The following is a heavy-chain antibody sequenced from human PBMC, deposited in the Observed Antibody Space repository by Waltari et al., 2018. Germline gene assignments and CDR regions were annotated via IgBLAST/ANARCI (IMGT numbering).Heavy chain of an antibody. CDR3: AKGNSAWYADY. CDR2: ISLNGGSI. D-gene: IGHD6-19*01. V-gene: IGHV3-9*01. Sequence: EVQLVESGGGLVQPGRSLRLSCAASGFNFEDYAMLWVRQAPGKGLEWVSSISLNGGSIGDADSVRGRFTISRDNAKSSLYLEMNSLRGEDTALYYCAKGNSAWYADYWGQGTLVTVSS. CDR1: GFNFEDYA. J-gene: IGHJ4*02.